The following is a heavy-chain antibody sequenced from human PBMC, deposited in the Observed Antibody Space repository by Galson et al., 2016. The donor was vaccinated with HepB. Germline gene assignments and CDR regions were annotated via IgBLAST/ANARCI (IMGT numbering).Heavy chain of an antibody. CDR1: GFAFNTYS. D-gene: IGHD2/OR15-2a*01. CDR3: ARDRDRTTFFFDH. CDR2: ISGSSSTI. V-gene: IGHV3-48*01. Sequence: SLRLSCAASGFAFNTYSINWVRQAPGRGLEWVSYISGSSSTIYYADSVKGRSTVSRDISKNTLYLEMNSLRAEDTAVYYCARDRDRTTFFFDHWGQGTLVTVSS. J-gene: IGHJ4*02.